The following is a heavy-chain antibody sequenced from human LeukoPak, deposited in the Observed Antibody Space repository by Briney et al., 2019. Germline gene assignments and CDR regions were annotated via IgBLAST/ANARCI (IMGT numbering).Heavy chain of an antibody. V-gene: IGHV4-38-2*02. J-gene: IGHJ6*03. CDR3: ARARGLRGIPYYYYMDV. D-gene: IGHD4-17*01. CDR1: GYSISSGYY. CDR2: IYHSGNT. Sequence: PSETLSLTCTVSGYSISSGYYWGWIRQPPGKGLEWIGSIYHSGNTYYNPFLKSRVTISVDTSKNQFSLKLSSVTAADTAVYYCARARGLRGIPYYYYMDVWGKGTTVTVSS.